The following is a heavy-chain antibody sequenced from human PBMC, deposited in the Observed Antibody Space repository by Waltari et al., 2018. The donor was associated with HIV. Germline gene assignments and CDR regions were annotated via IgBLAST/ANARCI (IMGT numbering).Heavy chain of an antibody. CDR2: IYTSGST. V-gene: IGHV4-61*02. CDR1: GGSISSGSYY. Sequence: QVQLQESGPGLVKPSQTLSLTCTVSGGSISSGSYYWSWIRPPAGQGTEWIGRIYTSGSTNYNPSLKSRVTISVDTSKNQFSLKLSSVTAADTAVYYCAREGLPTKYSSSWYEGWWFDPWGQGTLVTVSS. D-gene: IGHD6-13*01. CDR3: AREGLPTKYSSSWYEGWWFDP. J-gene: IGHJ5*02.